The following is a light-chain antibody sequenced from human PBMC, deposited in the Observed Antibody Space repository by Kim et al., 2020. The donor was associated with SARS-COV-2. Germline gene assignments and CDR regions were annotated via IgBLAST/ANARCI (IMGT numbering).Light chain of an antibody. CDR1: SSNIGSNT. CDR2: SDS. CDR3: AAWHDRLNAVV. J-gene: IGLJ2*01. V-gene: IGLV1-44*01. Sequence: QSVLTQPPSASGTPGQRVTISCSGSSSNIGSNTVNWYQLLPGTAPKLLIYSDSQRPSGVPDRFSGSKSGASASLAISGLQSEDEADYYCAAWHDRLNAVVFGGGTQLTVL.